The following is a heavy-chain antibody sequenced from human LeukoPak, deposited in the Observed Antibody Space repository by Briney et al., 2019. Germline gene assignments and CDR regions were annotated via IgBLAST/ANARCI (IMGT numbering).Heavy chain of an antibody. V-gene: IGHV3-20*04. J-gene: IGHJ4*02. CDR2: INWNGGST. CDR3: AKDLVVAALWYYFDY. CDR1: GFTFDDYG. Sequence: PGGSLRLSCAASGFTFDDYGMSWVRQAPGKGLEWVSGINWNGGSTGYADSVKGRFTISRDNAKNSLYLQMNSLRAEDTAVYYCAKDLVVAALWYYFDYWGQGTLVTVSS. D-gene: IGHD2-15*01.